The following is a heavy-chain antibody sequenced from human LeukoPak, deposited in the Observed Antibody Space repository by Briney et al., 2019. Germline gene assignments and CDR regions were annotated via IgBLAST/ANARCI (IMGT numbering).Heavy chain of an antibody. CDR2: ISGSGAGT. CDR1: GFTFSNYA. Sequence: GGSLRLSCAASGFTFSNYAMSWVRQAPGKGLEWVSAISGSGAGTYFADSVNGRFTISRDNSKNTLYLQMNSLRAEDTALYYGATSGAPYCRGDCYYAFYLWGQGTMVTVSS. CDR3: ATSGAPYCRGDCYYAFYL. V-gene: IGHV3-23*01. D-gene: IGHD2-21*02. J-gene: IGHJ3*01.